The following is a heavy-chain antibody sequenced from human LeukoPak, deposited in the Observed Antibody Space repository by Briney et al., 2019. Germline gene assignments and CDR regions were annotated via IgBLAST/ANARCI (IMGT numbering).Heavy chain of an antibody. D-gene: IGHD6-19*01. CDR3: ARGADTGYSSDS. CDR2: ISGSGGST. CDR1: GFTFSGYG. J-gene: IGHJ5*02. V-gene: IGHV3-23*01. Sequence: GGSLRLSCAASGFTFSGYGMSWVRQAPGKGLEWVSAISGSGGSTYYADSVKGRFTISRDNSKNTLYLQMNSLRAEDTAVYYCARGADTGYSSDSWGQGTLVTVSS.